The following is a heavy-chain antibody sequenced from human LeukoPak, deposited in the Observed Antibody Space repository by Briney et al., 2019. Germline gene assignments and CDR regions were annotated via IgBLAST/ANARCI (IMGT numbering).Heavy chain of an antibody. CDR1: GGSISSSSYY. CDR3: ARLPRLEPRDY. V-gene: IGHV4-39*01. J-gene: IGHJ4*02. D-gene: IGHD1-14*01. CDR2: IYYSGST. Sequence: PSETLSLTCTVSGGSISSSSYYWGWIRQPPGKGLEWIGSIYYSGSTYYNPSLKSRVTISVDTSKNQFSLKLSSVTAADTAVYYCARLPRLEPRDYWGQGTLVTVSS.